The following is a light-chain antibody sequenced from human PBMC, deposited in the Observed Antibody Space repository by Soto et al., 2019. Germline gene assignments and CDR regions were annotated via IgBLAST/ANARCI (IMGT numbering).Light chain of an antibody. CDR3: SSYTDSSNYV. J-gene: IGLJ1*01. Sequence: QSALTQPASVSGSPGQSITLSCTGTSSDLAIYNYVSWYQQQPGKAPKLMIYQVTNRPSGVSNRFSGSRSGNTASLTISGLQAEDEAEYYCSSYTDSSNYVFGTGTKLTVL. CDR2: QVT. V-gene: IGLV2-14*01. CDR1: SSDLAIYNY.